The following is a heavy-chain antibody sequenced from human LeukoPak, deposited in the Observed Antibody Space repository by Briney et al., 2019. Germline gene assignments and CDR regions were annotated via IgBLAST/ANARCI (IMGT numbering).Heavy chain of an antibody. D-gene: IGHD6-6*01. J-gene: IGHJ4*02. Sequence: KPSETLSLTCAVYGGSFSGYYWSWIRQPPGKGLEWIGEINHSGSTNYNPSLKSRVTISVDTSKNQFSLKLSSVTAADTAVYYCARGSRGSSAPLDYWGQGTLVTVSS. CDR1: GGSFSGYY. CDR3: ARGSRGSSAPLDY. V-gene: IGHV4-34*01. CDR2: INHSGST.